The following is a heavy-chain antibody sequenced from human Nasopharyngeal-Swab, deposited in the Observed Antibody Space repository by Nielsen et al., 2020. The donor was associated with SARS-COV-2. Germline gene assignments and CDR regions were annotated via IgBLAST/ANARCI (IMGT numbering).Heavy chain of an antibody. Sequence: SETLSLTCAVYGGPFSGYYWSWIRQPPGKGLEWIGEINHSGSTNYNPSLKSRVTISVDTSKNQFSLKLSSVTAADTAVYYCARGHSNDSFDYWGQGTLVTVSS. V-gene: IGHV4-34*01. CDR3: ARGHSNDSFDY. CDR2: INHSGST. J-gene: IGHJ4*02. CDR1: GGPFSGYY. D-gene: IGHD4-11*01.